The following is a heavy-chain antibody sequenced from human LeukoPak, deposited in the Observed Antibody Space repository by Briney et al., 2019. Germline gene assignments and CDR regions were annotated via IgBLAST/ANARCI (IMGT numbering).Heavy chain of an antibody. J-gene: IGHJ5*02. Sequence: GGSLRLSCAASGFTFSKYWMSWVRQAPGKGLEWVANIKYDGIEKYYMDSGRGRFTIARDNAKNSLFLQMNSLRAEDTAVYYCARDLVTVPSGDWFDPWGQGTLVTVSA. D-gene: IGHD2-2*01. V-gene: IGHV3-7*01. CDR2: IKYDGIEK. CDR3: ARDLVTVPSGDWFDP. CDR1: GFTFSKYW.